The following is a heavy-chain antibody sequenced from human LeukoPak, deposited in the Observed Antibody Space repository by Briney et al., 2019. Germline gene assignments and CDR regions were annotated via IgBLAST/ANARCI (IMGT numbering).Heavy chain of an antibody. J-gene: IGHJ6*03. CDR2: ISSSGSTI. D-gene: IGHD6-13*01. CDR3: ARAAAGYYYYYMDV. Sequence: GGSLRLSCAASGFTFSDYYMSWIRQAPGKGLEWVSYISSSGSTIYYADSVKGRFAISRDNAKNSLYLQMNSLRAEDTAVYYCARAAAGYYYYYMDVWGKGTTVTISS. V-gene: IGHV3-11*01. CDR1: GFTFSDYY.